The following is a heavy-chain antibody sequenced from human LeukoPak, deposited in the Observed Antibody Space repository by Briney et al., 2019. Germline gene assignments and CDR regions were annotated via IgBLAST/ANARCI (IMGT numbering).Heavy chain of an antibody. J-gene: IGHJ4*02. CDR2: INNAGSST. CDR1: GFTFGNYY. CDR3: ASGSSLFY. D-gene: IGHD6-13*01. V-gene: IGHV3-74*01. Sequence: GGSLRLSCAASGFTFGNYYLHWVRQAPGKGLVWVSRINNAGSSTNYAGSVKGRFTISRDNAKNTLYLQMNSLRAGDTAVYYCASGSSLFYWGQGTLVTVSS.